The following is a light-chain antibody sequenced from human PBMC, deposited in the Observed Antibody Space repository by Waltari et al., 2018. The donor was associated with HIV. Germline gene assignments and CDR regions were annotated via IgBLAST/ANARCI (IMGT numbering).Light chain of an antibody. CDR1: QSVSIN. Sequence: EIVLTQSPATLSTSPGERATLSCRASQSVSINLAWYQQKPGQAPRLLIYGASNRATGVPARFSGSGSGAEFTLTISSLQSEDFALYYCQQYNNWPPITFGQGTRLEIK. CDR2: GAS. J-gene: IGKJ5*01. CDR3: QQYNNWPPIT. V-gene: IGKV3-15*01.